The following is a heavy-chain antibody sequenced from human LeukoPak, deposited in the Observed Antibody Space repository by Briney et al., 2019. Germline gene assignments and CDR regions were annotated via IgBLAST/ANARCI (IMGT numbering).Heavy chain of an antibody. J-gene: IGHJ5*02. CDR3: ARDNSVEDTAWWFDP. CDR2: INPSGGST. V-gene: IGHV1-46*01. D-gene: IGHD4-23*01. CDR1: GYTFTSYY. Sequence: ASVKVSCKASGYTFTSYYMHWVRQAPGQGIEWMGIINPSGGSTSYAQKFQGRVTMTRDMSTSTDYMELSSLRSEDTAVYYCARDNSVEDTAWWFDPRGQGTLVTVSS.